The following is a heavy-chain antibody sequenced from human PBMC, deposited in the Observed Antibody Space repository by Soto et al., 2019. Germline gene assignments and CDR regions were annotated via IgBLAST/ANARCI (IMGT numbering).Heavy chain of an antibody. D-gene: IGHD6-6*01. CDR2: IIPIFGTA. J-gene: IGHJ4*02. CDR1: GGTFSSYA. Sequence: ASVKVSCKASGGTFSSYAISWVRQAPGQGLEWMGGIIPIFGTANYAQKFQGRVTITADESTSTAYMELSSLRSEDTAVYYCARVISGAAQNYYFDYWGQGTLVTVSS. CDR3: ARVISGAAQNYYFDY. V-gene: IGHV1-69*13.